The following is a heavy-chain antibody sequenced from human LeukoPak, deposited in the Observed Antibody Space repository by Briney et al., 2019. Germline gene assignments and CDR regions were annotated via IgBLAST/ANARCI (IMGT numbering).Heavy chain of an antibody. D-gene: IGHD3-22*01. CDR2: ISGSGGST. CDR1: GFTFSSYA. V-gene: IGHV3-23*01. CDR3: ATHDPSYDSSGYYYNY. Sequence: GGSLRLSCAASGFTFSSYAMSWVRQAPGKGLEWVSAISGSGGSTYYADSVKGRFTISRDNSKNTLYLQMNSLRAEDTAVYYCATHDPSYDSSGYYYNYWGQGTLVTVS. J-gene: IGHJ4*02.